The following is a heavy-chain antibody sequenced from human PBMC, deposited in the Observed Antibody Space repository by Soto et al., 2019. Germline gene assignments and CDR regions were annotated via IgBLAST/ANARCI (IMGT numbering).Heavy chain of an antibody. Sequence: QVQLQESGPGLVKPSETLSLTCTVSGGSVSSGSYYWSWIRQPPGKGLEWIGYIYYSGSTNYNPSLKSRVTISVDTSKNQFSLKLSSVTAADTAVYYCARDRITIFGVDKGAGAGMDVWGQGTTVTVSS. D-gene: IGHD3-3*01. CDR3: ARDRITIFGVDKGAGAGMDV. J-gene: IGHJ6*02. CDR1: GGSVSSGSYY. CDR2: IYYSGST. V-gene: IGHV4-61*01.